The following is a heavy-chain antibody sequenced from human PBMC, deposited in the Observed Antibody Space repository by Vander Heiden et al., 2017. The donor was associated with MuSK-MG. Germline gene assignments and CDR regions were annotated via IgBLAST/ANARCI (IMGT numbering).Heavy chain of an antibody. CDR2: INSDESTT. CDR1: GFTFSNYW. Sequence: EVQLVESGGGLVQPGGSLRLSCAASGFTFSNYWMPWVRQAPGKGLVWVSRINSDESTTTYADSVKGRFTISRDNAKNTLYLKMNSLRAEDTAVYYCARGISPGGYYYGSGSSDYWGQGTLVTVSS. CDR3: ARGISPGGYYYGSGSSDY. D-gene: IGHD3-10*01. V-gene: IGHV3-74*01. J-gene: IGHJ4*02.